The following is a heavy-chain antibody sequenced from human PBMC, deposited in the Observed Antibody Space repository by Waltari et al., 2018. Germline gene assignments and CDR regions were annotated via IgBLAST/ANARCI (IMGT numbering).Heavy chain of an antibody. V-gene: IGHV3-23*01. J-gene: IGHJ3*02. CDR3: AKDVTDHDAFDI. Sequence: EVQLLESGGGLVQPGGSLRLSCAASGFTFSSYAMSWVRQAPGKGLEWVSAISGSGGSKDYADSVKGRFTISRDNSKNTLYLQMNSLRAEDTAVYYCAKDVTDHDAFDIWGQGTMVTVSS. CDR1: GFTFSSYA. D-gene: IGHD2-21*02. CDR2: ISGSGGSK.